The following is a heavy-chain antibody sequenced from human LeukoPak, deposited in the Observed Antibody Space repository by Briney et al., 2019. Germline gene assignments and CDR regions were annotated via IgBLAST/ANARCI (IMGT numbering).Heavy chain of an antibody. CDR1: GFTFDDYA. CDR3: AKDMGKLDDAFDI. V-gene: IGHV3-9*01. D-gene: IGHD3-3*01. Sequence: SLRLSCAASGFTFDDYAMHWVRQAPGKGLEWVSGISWNSGSIGYADSVKGRFTISRDNAKNSLYLQMNSLRAEDTALYYCAKDMGKLDDAFDIWGQGTMVTVSS. CDR2: ISWNSGSI. J-gene: IGHJ3*02.